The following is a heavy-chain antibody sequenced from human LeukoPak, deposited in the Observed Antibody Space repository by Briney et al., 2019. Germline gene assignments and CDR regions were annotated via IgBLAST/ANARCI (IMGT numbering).Heavy chain of an antibody. V-gene: IGHV4-38-2*01. CDR3: ARASGSYGSGSYYYYGMDV. CDR2: IFHSGST. D-gene: IGHD3-10*01. J-gene: IGHJ6*04. CDR1: GYSISSGYY. Sequence: SETLSLTCAVSGYSISSGYYWGWIRQPPGKGLEWIGSIFHSGSTYYNPSLKSRVNMSVDTSRNQISLKLSSVTAADTAVYYCARASGSYGSGSYYYYGMDVWGKGTTVTVSS.